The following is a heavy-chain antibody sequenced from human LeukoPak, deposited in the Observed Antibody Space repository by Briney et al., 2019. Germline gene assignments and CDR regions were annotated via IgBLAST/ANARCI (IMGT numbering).Heavy chain of an antibody. CDR1: GGSISSPSYS. CDR3: ARHTYWVYQVS. Sequence: ETLSLTCTVSGGSISSPSYSWGWIRPPPGKGLKGIGSFYYSDTTYYNPSFNSRVTISVDASKNEFSLKVSSVTGADPAVYYCARHTYWVYQVSWAQGSVVIVFS. J-gene: IGHJ4*02. CDR2: FYYSDTT. D-gene: IGHD2-8*01. V-gene: IGHV4-39*01.